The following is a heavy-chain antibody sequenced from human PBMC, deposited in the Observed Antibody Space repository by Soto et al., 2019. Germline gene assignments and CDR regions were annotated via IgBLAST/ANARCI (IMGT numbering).Heavy chain of an antibody. Sequence: SETLSLTCTVSGGSISSYYWSWIRQPPGKGLEWIGYIYYSGSTNYNPSLKSRVTISVDTSKNQFSLKLSSVTAADTAVYYCARLGTASDAFDIWGQGTMVTVSS. J-gene: IGHJ3*02. CDR3: ARLGTASDAFDI. D-gene: IGHD2-21*02. CDR2: IYYSGST. CDR1: GGSISSYY. V-gene: IGHV4-59*01.